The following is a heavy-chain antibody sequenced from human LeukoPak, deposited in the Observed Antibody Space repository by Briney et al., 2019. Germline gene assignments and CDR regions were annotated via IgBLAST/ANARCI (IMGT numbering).Heavy chain of an antibody. D-gene: IGHD1-1*01. Sequence: RPGGSLRLSCAASGFTFSSYAVSWVRQAPGKGLEWVSAISGSGGSTYYPDTVKGRFTISRDNSKNTLYLQMDSLRAEYTAVYYCAKTGTIAPYYYGMDVWGQGTTVTVSS. CDR3: AKTGTIAPYYYGMDV. CDR2: ISGSGGST. J-gene: IGHJ6*02. CDR1: GFTFSSYA. V-gene: IGHV3-23*01.